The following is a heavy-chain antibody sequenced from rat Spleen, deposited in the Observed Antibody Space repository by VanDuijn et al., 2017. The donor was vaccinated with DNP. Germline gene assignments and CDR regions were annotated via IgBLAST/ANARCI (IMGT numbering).Heavy chain of an antibody. CDR2: VTSSGGGT. CDR1: GFTFNDYW. D-gene: IGHD1-4*01. J-gene: IGHJ2*01. CDR3: TQTGDPGMTGFDY. Sequence: EVKLVESGGGLVQPGRSLKLSCAASGFTFNDYWMTWIRQAPGKGLEWVACVTSSGGGTYYSDSVKGRFTISRDNTKSTLYLQMDSLRSEDTATYYCTQTGDPGMTGFDYWGQGVMVTVSS. V-gene: IGHV5-31*01.